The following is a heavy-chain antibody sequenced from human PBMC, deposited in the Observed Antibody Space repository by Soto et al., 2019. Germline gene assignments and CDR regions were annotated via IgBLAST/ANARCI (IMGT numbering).Heavy chain of an antibody. CDR2: IIPISEIT. J-gene: IGHJ6*02. D-gene: IGHD4-17*01. CDR3: ARGDYGDYHSYYYGMAV. V-gene: IGHV1-69*17. CDR1: GDTFTSYY. Sequence: QVRLVQSGAEVKAPGASVTVSCKAPGDTFTSYYMHWVRQAPGHGLEWMGGIIPISEITEYAQKFQGRVILTADKSTGTAYMELSSLRLEDTALYYCARGDYGDYHSYYYGMAVWGQGTTVTVSS.